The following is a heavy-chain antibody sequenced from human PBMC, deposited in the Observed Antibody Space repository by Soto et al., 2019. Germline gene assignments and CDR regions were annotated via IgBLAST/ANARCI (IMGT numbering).Heavy chain of an antibody. Sequence: PSETLSLTCTVSGGSISSYYWSWIRQPPGKGLEWIGYIYFRGTTNNNPSLKSRVTISVDMSKNQFSLKLSSVTAADTAVYYCARAHYGDYGYGMDVWGQGTTVTVSS. CDR3: ARAHYGDYGYGMDV. V-gene: IGHV4-59*01. CDR1: GGSISSYY. CDR2: IYFRGTT. D-gene: IGHD4-17*01. J-gene: IGHJ6*02.